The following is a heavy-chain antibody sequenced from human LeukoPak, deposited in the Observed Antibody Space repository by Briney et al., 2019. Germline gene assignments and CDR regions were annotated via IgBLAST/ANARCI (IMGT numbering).Heavy chain of an antibody. CDR3: ARAVAGPSHLDY. J-gene: IGHJ4*02. Sequence: SGGSLRLSCAASGFTFSSYWMHWVRQAPGKGLVWVARINSDGSTTTYADSVKGRFTISRDNAKNTLYLQMNSLRAEDTAVFYCARAVAGPSHLDYWGQGTLVTVSS. V-gene: IGHV3-74*01. CDR1: GFTFSSYW. D-gene: IGHD6-19*01. CDR2: INSDGSTT.